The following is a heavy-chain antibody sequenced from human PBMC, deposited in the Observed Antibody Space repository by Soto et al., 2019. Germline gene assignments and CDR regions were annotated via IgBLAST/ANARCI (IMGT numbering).Heavy chain of an antibody. D-gene: IGHD3-16*01. J-gene: IGHJ4*02. Sequence: QVQLVQSGAEVKKPGSSVKVSCKASVGTFSSYTISWVRQAPGQGLEWMGRIIPILGIANYAQKFQGRVTITAEKSTSTAYMELSRLRSEATAVYYCAREWRSWGQGPLVTVSS. CDR3: AREWRS. V-gene: IGHV1-69*08. CDR2: IIPILGIA. CDR1: VGTFSSYT.